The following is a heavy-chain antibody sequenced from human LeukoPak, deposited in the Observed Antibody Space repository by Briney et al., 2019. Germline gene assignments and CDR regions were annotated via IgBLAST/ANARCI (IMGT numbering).Heavy chain of an antibody. V-gene: IGHV1-69*01. CDR1: GGTFSSYA. CDR2: IIPIFGTA. CDR3: ARDRPYVWGSYRSHYYFDY. D-gene: IGHD3-16*02. J-gene: IGHJ4*02. Sequence: SVKVSCKASGGTFSSYAISWVRQAPGQGLEWMGWIIPIFGTANYAQKFQGRVTITADESTSTAYMELSSLRSEDTAVYYCARDRPYVWGSYRSHYYFDYWGQGTLVTVSS.